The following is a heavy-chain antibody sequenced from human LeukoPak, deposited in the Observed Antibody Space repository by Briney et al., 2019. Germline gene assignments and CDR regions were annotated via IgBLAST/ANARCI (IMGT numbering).Heavy chain of an antibody. V-gene: IGHV3-30*03. J-gene: IGHJ4*02. CDR1: GFTFNSHH. CDR3: ARQRLDASGLDH. Sequence: PGRSLRLSCAVSGFTFNSHHMHWVRQAPNKGLEWVAVSPLDRSSPSHAASVNGRFTVSRDNSKDMLFPHMDSLRVDDTAIYYCARQRLDASGLDHWGQGVLVTVSS. CDR2: SPLDRSSP. D-gene: IGHD2-8*02.